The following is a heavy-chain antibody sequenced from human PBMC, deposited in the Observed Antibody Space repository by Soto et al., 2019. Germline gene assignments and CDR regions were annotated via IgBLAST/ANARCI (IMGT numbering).Heavy chain of an antibody. J-gene: IGHJ6*02. CDR3: AREMTTRCMDV. V-gene: IGHV1-8*01. CDR1: GYTFTSYD. Sequence: QVQLVQSGAEVKKPGASVKVSCKASGYTFTSYDINWVRQATGQGLEWMGWMNPNSGNTGHAQKFQGIVTMTRNTAISSAYMELGSLRSADTAVYYCAREMTTRCMDVWGQGTMVTVSS. D-gene: IGHD1-1*01. CDR2: MNPNSGNT.